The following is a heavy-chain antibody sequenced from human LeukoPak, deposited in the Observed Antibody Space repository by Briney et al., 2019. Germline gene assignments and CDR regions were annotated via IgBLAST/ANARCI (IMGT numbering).Heavy chain of an antibody. D-gene: IGHD2-15*01. CDR2: ISGSGGST. J-gene: IGHJ3*02. Sequence: GGSLRLSCAASGFSFRGFAMYWVRQAPGKGLEWVSAISGSGGSTYYADSVKGRFTISRDNSKNTLYLQMNSLRAEDTAVYYCAKQRSGGSWSDAFDIWGQGTMVTVSS. CDR3: AKQRSGGSWSDAFDI. V-gene: IGHV3-23*01. CDR1: GFSFRGFA.